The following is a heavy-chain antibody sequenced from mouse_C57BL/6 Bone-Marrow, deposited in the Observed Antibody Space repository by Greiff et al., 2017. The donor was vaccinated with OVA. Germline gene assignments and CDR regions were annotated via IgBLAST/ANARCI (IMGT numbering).Heavy chain of an antibody. J-gene: IGHJ1*03. CDR1: EYEFPSHD. CDR3: ARHKAGTRGDWYFDV. CDR2: INSDGGST. Sequence: EVKLVESGGGLVQPGESLKLSCESNEYEFPSHDMSWVRKTPEKRLELVAAINSDGGSTYYPDTMERRFIISRDNTKKTLYLQMSSLRSEDTALDYCARHKAGTRGDWYFDVWGTGTTVTVSS. V-gene: IGHV5-2*01. D-gene: IGHD4-1*01.